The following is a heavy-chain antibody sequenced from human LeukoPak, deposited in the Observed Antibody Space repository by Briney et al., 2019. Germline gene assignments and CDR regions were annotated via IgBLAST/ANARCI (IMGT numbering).Heavy chain of an antibody. CDR1: GFTFSSYA. D-gene: IGHD2-21*01. V-gene: IGHV3-23*01. CDR3: AKPPPLAYCGGNCYSYFDY. CDR2: ISGSGGST. J-gene: IGHJ4*02. Sequence: GGSLRLSCAASGFTFSSYAMSWVRQAPGKGLEWVSAISGSGGSTYYADSVKGRFTISRDNSKNTLYLQMNSLRAEDTAVYYCAKPPPLAYCGGNCYSYFDYWGQGTLVTVSS.